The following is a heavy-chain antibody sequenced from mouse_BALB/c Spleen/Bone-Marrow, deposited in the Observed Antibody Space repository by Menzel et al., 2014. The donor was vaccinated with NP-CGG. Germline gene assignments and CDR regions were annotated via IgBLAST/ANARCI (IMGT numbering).Heavy chain of an antibody. CDR3: TYMGYYGSSYAMDY. Sequence: VQLQQSGAELVKPGASVKLSCKASGYTFTSYWMHWVELRPGQGFEWIGEINPSNGGTNYNEKFERKATLTVDKSSSTAYMQLSSLTSEDSAVYYCTYMGYYGSSYAMDYWGQGTSVTVSS. CDR1: GYTFTSYW. CDR2: INPSNGGT. J-gene: IGHJ4*01. V-gene: IGHV1S16*01. D-gene: IGHD1-1*01.